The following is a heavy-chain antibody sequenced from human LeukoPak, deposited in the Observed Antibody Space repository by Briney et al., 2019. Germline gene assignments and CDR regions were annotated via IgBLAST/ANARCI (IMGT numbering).Heavy chain of an antibody. J-gene: IGHJ3*02. CDR3: ARGSQLVLAFDI. D-gene: IGHD6-6*01. Sequence: SVKVSCKASGGTFSSYAISWVRQAPGQGLEWMGRIIPIFGTANYAQEFQGRVPITTDESKSTAHLELSSVRSEDTAVYYCARGSQLVLAFDIWGQGTMVTVSS. V-gene: IGHV1-69*05. CDR2: IIPIFGTA. CDR1: GGTFSSYA.